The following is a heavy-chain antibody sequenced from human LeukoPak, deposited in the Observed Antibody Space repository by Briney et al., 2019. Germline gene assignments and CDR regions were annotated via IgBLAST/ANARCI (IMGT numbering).Heavy chain of an antibody. D-gene: IGHD2-15*01. CDR2: ISTIGIT. CDR3: ARDGCGGSCFHYYYYYMDV. V-gene: IGHV4-61*02. Sequence: PSQTLSLTCTVSSGSISSSNYYWSWIRQPAVGGLEWIGRISTIGITNYNPSLISRVTISIDTSKNQFSLKLSSVTAADTAVYYCARDGCGGSCFHYYYYYMDVWGKGTTVPISS. CDR1: SGSISSSNYY. J-gene: IGHJ6*03.